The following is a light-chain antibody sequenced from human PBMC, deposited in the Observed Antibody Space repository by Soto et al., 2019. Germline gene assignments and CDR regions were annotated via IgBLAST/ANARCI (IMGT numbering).Light chain of an antibody. CDR3: LLSYSGVVV. V-gene: IGLV7-46*01. Sequence: QAVVTQEPSLTVSPGGTVTLTCGSSTGAVTSSHFPYWIQQKPGQVPRTLIYDTNNKHSWTPAQFSGSLLGGKGALTLSGAQPEDEADYYCLLSYSGVVVFGGGTQLTVL. CDR2: DTN. CDR1: TGAVTSSHF. J-gene: IGLJ7*01.